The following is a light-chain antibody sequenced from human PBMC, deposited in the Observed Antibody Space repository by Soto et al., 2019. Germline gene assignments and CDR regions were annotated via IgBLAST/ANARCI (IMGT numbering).Light chain of an antibody. CDR2: GAS. V-gene: IGKV3-15*01. J-gene: IGKJ4*01. CDR1: QSVTSN. CDR3: QQYNNWPLT. Sequence: EIVMTQSPATLSVSPGERATLSCRASQSVTSNLAWYQQKRGQAPRRLIYGASTRATGIPARFSGSGSGTEFTLPISSLQSEDLAVYYCQQYNNWPLTFGGGTKVEIK.